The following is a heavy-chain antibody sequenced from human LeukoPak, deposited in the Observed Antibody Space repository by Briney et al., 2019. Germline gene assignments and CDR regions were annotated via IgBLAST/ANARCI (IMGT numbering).Heavy chain of an antibody. CDR1: GGSISSHY. CDR3: ARTGDYSRSTGGSFDP. D-gene: IGHD4-11*01. Sequence: SETLSLTCTVSGGSISSHYWSWVRQAPGKGLEWIGYIFYSGSTNYSPSLKSRVTISIATSKNQFSLRLNSVTAADTAVYFCARTGDYSRSTGGSFDPWGQGTLVTVSS. J-gene: IGHJ5*02. V-gene: IGHV4-59*11. CDR2: IFYSGST.